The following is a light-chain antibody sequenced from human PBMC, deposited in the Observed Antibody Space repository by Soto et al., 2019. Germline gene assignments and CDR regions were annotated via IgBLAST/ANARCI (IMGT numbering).Light chain of an antibody. J-gene: IGLJ1*01. CDR3: CSYAGIYSYV. CDR1: SSDVGGYNF. Sequence: QLVLTQTASVSGSPGQSITMSCTGTSSDVGGYNFVSWYQQHPGQAPKVVVYDVTKRPSGVPDRFSGSKSGNTASLTISGLQAEDEADYYCCSYAGIYSYVFGSGTKLTVL. CDR2: DVT. V-gene: IGLV2-11*01.